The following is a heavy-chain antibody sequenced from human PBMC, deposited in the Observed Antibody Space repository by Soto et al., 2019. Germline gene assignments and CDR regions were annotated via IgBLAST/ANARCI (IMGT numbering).Heavy chain of an antibody. V-gene: IGHV3-23*01. Sequence: EVQLLESGGALVQPGGSLRLSCVGSGFMFSGYAMHWVRQAPGKGLEWVSTFSDSGASTYYAHSVKGRFTDSRDNSNNMLSREMDSPRAEDTALYFCAKDVRRTGLVGQWVDWGQGTLVTVSS. D-gene: IGHD1-26*01. CDR3: AKDVRRTGLVGQWVD. J-gene: IGHJ4*02. CDR2: FSDSGAST. CDR1: GFMFSGYA.